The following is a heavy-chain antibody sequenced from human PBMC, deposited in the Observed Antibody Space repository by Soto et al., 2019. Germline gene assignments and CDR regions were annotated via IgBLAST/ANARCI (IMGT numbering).Heavy chain of an antibody. CDR3: ARDGITILRGVIKGNWFDP. J-gene: IGHJ5*02. CDR2: IYHTGTT. V-gene: IGHV4-4*02. D-gene: IGHD3-10*01. Sequence: PSETLSLTCAVSGGSISTSNWWSWVRQPPGKGLEWIGKIYHTGTTNYNPSLKSRVTLSVDKSKNQFSLKLTSVTAADTAVYYCARDGITILRGVIKGNWFDPWGQGTLVT. CDR1: GGSISTSNW.